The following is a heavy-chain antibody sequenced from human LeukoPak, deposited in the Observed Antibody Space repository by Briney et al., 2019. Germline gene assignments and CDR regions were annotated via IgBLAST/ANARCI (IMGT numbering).Heavy chain of an antibody. CDR3: ARFSNYYTKYYCYGMDV. V-gene: IGHV4-34*01. Sequence: PSETLSLTCAVYGGSFSGYYWSWIRQPPGKGLEWIGEINHSGSTNYNPSLKSRVTIPVDTSKNQFSLKLSSVTAADTAVYYCARFSNYYTKYYCYGMDVWGQGTTVTVSS. CDR1: GGSFSGYY. J-gene: IGHJ6*02. CDR2: INHSGST. D-gene: IGHD4-11*01.